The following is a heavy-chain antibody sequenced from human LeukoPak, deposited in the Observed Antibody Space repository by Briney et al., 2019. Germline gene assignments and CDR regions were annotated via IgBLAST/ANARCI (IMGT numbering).Heavy chain of an antibody. V-gene: IGHV4-39*01. Sequence: GSLRLSCAASGFTFRSYAMSWIRQPPGKGLEWIGSIYYSGSTYYNPSLKSRVTISVDTSKNQFSLKLRSVTAADTAVYYCARHFGTWGQGTLVTVSS. D-gene: IGHD3/OR15-3a*01. CDR1: GFTFRSYA. CDR3: ARHFGT. CDR2: IYYSGST. J-gene: IGHJ4*02.